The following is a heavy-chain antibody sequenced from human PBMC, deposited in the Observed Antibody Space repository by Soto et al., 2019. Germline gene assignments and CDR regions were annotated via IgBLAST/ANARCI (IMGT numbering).Heavy chain of an antibody. V-gene: IGHV4-34*01. D-gene: IGHD1-26*01. CDR1: GGSFSGYY. Sequence: SETLSLTCAVYGGSFSGYYWSWIRQPPGKGLEWIGEINHSGSTNYNPSLKSRVTISVDTSKNQFSLKLSSVTAADTAVYYCASLWEPSYYYYGIHVWGQGTTVTVYS. CDR3: ASLWEPSYYYYGIHV. J-gene: IGHJ6*02. CDR2: INHSGST.